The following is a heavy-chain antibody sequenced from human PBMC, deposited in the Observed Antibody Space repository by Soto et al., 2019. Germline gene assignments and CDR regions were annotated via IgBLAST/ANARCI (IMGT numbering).Heavy chain of an antibody. J-gene: IGHJ4*02. Sequence: GGSLRLSCAASGFTFSDHYMDWVRQAPGKGLEWVGRTRNKANSYTTEYAASVKGRFTISRDDSKNSLYLQMNSLKTEDTAVYYCAREPPYYYDSSGYYCDYWGQGTLVTVSS. V-gene: IGHV3-72*01. CDR3: AREPPYYYDSSGYYCDY. CDR1: GFTFSDHY. D-gene: IGHD3-22*01. CDR2: TRNKANSYTT.